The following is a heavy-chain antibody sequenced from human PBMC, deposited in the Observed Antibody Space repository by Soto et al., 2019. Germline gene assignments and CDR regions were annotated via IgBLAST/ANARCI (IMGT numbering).Heavy chain of an antibody. CDR3: ARGPPFH. V-gene: IGHV4-30-2*01. J-gene: IGHJ4*02. CDR2: IYNSGST. D-gene: IGHD3-16*01. Sequence: QLQLKESGSGLVKPSQTLSLTCAVSGGSISSGGYSWSWIRQPPGKGLEWIGYIYNSGSTYYNPSLKSRVTISVDRSKNQFSLKLSSVSAADTAVYYCARGPPFHWGQGTLVTVSS. CDR1: GGSISSGGYS.